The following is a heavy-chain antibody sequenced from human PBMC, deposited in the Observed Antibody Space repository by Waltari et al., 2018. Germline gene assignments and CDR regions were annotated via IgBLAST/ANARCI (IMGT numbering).Heavy chain of an antibody. CDR2: ST. Sequence: STNYNPSLKSRVTISVDTSKNQFSLKLSSVTAADTAVYYCARYLPSIAAAGLTSPRLYYYYYMDVWGKGTTVTVSS. D-gene: IGHD6-13*01. J-gene: IGHJ6*03. V-gene: IGHV4-59*01. CDR3: ARYLPSIAAAGLTSPRLYYYYYMDV.